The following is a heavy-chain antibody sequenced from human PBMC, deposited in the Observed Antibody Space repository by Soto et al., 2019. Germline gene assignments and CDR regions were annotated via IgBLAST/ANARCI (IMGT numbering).Heavy chain of an antibody. J-gene: IGHJ3*02. CDR3: ARPDAQLDYAFDI. CDR2: FDPEDGET. V-gene: IGHV1-24*01. CDR1: GYTLTELS. D-gene: IGHD5-18*01. Sequence: ASVKVACKVSGYTLTELSMHWVRQAPGKGLEWMGGFDPEDGETIYAQKFQGRVTMTEDTSTNTAYMELSSLRSEDTAVYYCARPDAQLDYAFDIWGQGTMFTVSS.